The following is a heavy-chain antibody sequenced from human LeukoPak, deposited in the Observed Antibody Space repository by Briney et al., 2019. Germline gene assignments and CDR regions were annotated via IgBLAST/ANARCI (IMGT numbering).Heavy chain of an antibody. CDR2: IRYDGNNK. Sequence: PGGSLRLSCAASGFTFRSYGMHWVRQAPGKGLEWVAFIRYDGNNKYYSDSVKGRFTISRDNAKNSLYLQMNSLGAEDTAVYYCARDGGYFDQDVWGKGTTVTISS. V-gene: IGHV3-30*02. J-gene: IGHJ6*04. D-gene: IGHD3-9*01. CDR3: ARDGGYFDQDV. CDR1: GFTFRSYG.